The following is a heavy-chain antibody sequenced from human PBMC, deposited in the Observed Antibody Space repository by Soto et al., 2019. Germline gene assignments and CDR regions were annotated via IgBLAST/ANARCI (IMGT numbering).Heavy chain of an antibody. Sequence: QVQLVQSGAEVKKPGSSVKVSCKASGGTFSSYTISWVRQAPGQGLEWMGRIIPILGIANYAQKFQGRVTITADKSTSTAYMELSSLRSEATAVYYCARGSQLGIVNYWGQGTLVTVSS. CDR1: GGTFSSYT. CDR2: IIPILGIA. V-gene: IGHV1-69*02. D-gene: IGHD7-27*01. J-gene: IGHJ4*02. CDR3: ARGSQLGIVNY.